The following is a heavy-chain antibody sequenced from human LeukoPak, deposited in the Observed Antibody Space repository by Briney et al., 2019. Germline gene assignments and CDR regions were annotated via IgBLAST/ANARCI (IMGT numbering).Heavy chain of an antibody. D-gene: IGHD3-9*01. CDR1: GYTFTGYY. J-gene: IGHJ4*02. CDR3: ARGRYDILTLGDY. Sequence: ASLRVSCKASGYTFTGYYMHWVRQAPGQGLEWMGWINPTSGGTNYAQKFQGRVTMTRDTSISTAYMELSRLRSDDTAVYYCARGRYDILTLGDYWGQGTLVTVPS. CDR2: INPTSGGT. V-gene: IGHV1-2*02.